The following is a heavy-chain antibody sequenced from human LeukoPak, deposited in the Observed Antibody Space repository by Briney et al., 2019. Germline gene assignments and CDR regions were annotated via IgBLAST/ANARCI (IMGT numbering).Heavy chain of an antibody. J-gene: IGHJ6*03. Sequence: PSESLSPTCAVHGGSFSGYYWSWFRQPPGKGLEWIGENNHSGRTNYNPSLKSRVTISVDTSKNQFSLKLSSVTAADTAVYYCAELRRDCSGGSCYSRYYYYMDVCGKGTTATVSS. D-gene: IGHD2-15*01. CDR1: GGSFSGYY. V-gene: IGHV4-34*01. CDR2: NNHSGRT. CDR3: AELRRDCSGGSCYSRYYYYMDV.